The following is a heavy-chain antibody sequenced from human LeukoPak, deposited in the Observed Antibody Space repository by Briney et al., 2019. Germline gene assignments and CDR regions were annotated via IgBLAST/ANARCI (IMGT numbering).Heavy chain of an antibody. CDR1: GFTFGDYA. J-gene: IGHJ6*03. V-gene: IGHV3-49*04. CDR2: IRSKAYGGTT. D-gene: IGHD6-19*01. Sequence: PGRSLRLSCTAPGFTFGDYAMSWVRQAPGKGLEWVGFIRSKAYGGTTEYAASVKGRFTISRDDSKSIAYLQMNSLKTEDTAVYYCTRCILGYSSGWPPYYYYYMDVWGKGTTVTVSS. CDR3: TRCILGYSSGWPPYYYYYMDV.